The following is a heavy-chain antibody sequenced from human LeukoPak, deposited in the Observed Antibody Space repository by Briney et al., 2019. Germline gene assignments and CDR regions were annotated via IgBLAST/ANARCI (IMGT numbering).Heavy chain of an antibody. CDR3: ARDKALRDGYNGFDY. D-gene: IGHD5-24*01. CDR1: GGSFSGYY. Sequence: PSETLSLTCAVYGGSFSGYYWSWIRQPPGKGLEWIGEINHSGSTNYNPSLKSRVTISVDTSKNQFSLKLSSVTAADTAVYYCARDKALRDGYNGFDYWGQGTLVTVSS. J-gene: IGHJ4*02. V-gene: IGHV4-34*01. CDR2: INHSGST.